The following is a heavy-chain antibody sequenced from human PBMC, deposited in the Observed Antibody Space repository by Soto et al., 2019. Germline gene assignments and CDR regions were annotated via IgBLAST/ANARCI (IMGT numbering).Heavy chain of an antibody. CDR1: GGSISSGGYY. CDR3: ARDGLLWXGDRYYXXDV. CDR2: IYYSGST. V-gene: IGHV4-31*03. Sequence: SETLSLTCTVSGGSISSGGYYWSWIRQHPGKGLEWIGYIYYSGSTYYNPSLKSRVTISVDTSKNQFSLKLSSVTAADTAVYYCARDGLLWXGDRYYXXDVWGQGTXVTVSS. J-gene: IGHJ6*02. D-gene: IGHD3-10*01.